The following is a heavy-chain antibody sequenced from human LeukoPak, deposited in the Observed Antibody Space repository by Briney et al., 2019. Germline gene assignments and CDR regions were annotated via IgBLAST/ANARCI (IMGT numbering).Heavy chain of an antibody. J-gene: IGHJ4*02. CDR3: ARDHYDYVWGSYRAFFDY. D-gene: IGHD3-16*02. CDR2: INPNSGGT. CDR1: GYTFTSYY. Sequence: ASVKVSCKASGYTFTSYYMHWVRQAPGQGLEWMGWINPNSGGTNYAQKFQGRVTMTRDTSISTAYMELSRLRSDDTAVYYCARDHYDYVWGSYRAFFDYWGQGTLVTVSS. V-gene: IGHV1-2*02.